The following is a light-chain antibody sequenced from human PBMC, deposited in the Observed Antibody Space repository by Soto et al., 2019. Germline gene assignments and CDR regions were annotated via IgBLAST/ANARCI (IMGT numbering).Light chain of an antibody. CDR2: GAS. V-gene: IGKV3-15*01. CDR1: QSVSTN. Sequence: EIVLTQSPGTLSLSQGERATLSCRASQSVSTNLAWYQQKPGQAPRLLIYGASTRAAGIPARFSGSGSGTEFTLIISSLQSEDFAVYYCQDYSDWPTWTFGQGTKV. CDR3: QDYSDWPTWT. J-gene: IGKJ1*01.